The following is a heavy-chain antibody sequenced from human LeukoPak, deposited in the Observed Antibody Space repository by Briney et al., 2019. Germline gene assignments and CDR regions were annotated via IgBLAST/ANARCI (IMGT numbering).Heavy chain of an antibody. Sequence: QPGGSLRLSCAASGFTFSTYDMNWVRQAPGKGLEWVSWIYSNSDTIYYADSVKGRFALSRDNAQNSLYLQMTSLRDEDTAVYYCVRYHDYAFDYWGQGAPVTVSS. V-gene: IGHV3-48*02. CDR2: IYSNSDTI. CDR1: GFTFSTYD. CDR3: VRYHDYAFDY. D-gene: IGHD4-17*01. J-gene: IGHJ4*02.